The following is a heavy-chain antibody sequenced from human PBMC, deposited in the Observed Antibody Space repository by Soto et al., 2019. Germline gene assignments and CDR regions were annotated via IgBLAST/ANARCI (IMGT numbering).Heavy chain of an antibody. D-gene: IGHD1-1*01. J-gene: IGHJ5*01. CDR1: GDSVSSNSLA. CDR2: TYYRSKWNN. V-gene: IGHV6-1*01. Sequence: SQTLSLTCAIFGDSVSSNSLAWSWIRQSPSRGLEWLGRTYYRSKWNNEYAPSLKGRITVNPDTSRNQFSLQLNSVTPEDTAVYYCASARRYIWSYDSWGQGTLVTVSS. CDR3: ASARRYIWSYDS.